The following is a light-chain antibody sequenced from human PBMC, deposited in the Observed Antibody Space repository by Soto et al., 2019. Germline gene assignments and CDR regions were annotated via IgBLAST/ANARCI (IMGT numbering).Light chain of an antibody. V-gene: IGLV3-1*01. CDR1: KLGDKY. CDR2: QDS. Sequence: SYELTQPPSVSVSPGQTASITCSGDKLGDKYACWYQQKPGQSPVLVIYQDSKRPSGIPERFSGSNSGNTATLTISGTQAMDEADYYCQAWDSSTARYVFGTGTNLTVL. CDR3: QAWDSSTARYV. J-gene: IGLJ1*01.